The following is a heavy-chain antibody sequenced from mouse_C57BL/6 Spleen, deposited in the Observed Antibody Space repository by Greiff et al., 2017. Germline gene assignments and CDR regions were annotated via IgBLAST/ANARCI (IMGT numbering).Heavy chain of an antibody. J-gene: IGHJ4*01. Sequence: ESGPGLVKPSQSLSLTCSVTGYSITSGYYWNWIRQFPGNKLEWMGYISYDGSNNYNPSLKNRISITHDTSKNQFFLKLNSVTTEDTATYYCTSLYSNDPYYYAMDYWGQGTSVTVSS. CDR1: GYSITSGYY. CDR3: TSLYSNDPYYYAMDY. D-gene: IGHD2-5*01. V-gene: IGHV3-6*01. CDR2: ISYDGSN.